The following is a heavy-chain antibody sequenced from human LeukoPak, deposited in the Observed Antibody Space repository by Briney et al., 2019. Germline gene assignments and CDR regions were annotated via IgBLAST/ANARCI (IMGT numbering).Heavy chain of an antibody. CDR2: INPNSGGT. Sequence: ASVKVSCKASGYTFTGYYMHWVRQAPGQGLEWMRRINPNSGGTNYAQKFQGRVTMTRDTSISTAYMELSRLRSDDTAVYYCARSRVLEPPLYWGQGTLVTVSS. V-gene: IGHV1-2*06. CDR1: GYTFTGYY. D-gene: IGHD1-1*01. J-gene: IGHJ4*02. CDR3: ARSRVLEPPLY.